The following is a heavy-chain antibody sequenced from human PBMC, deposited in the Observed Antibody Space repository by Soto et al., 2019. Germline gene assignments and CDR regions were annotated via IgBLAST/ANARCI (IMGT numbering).Heavy chain of an antibody. CDR3: ARATYSNAWYRFDL. CDR2: IKHDGSVQ. D-gene: IGHD4-4*01. Sequence: QLVESGGGLVQPGGSLRLSCEASGFTFSGYWMSWVRQAPGKGLGWVADIKHDGSVQYYVDSVKGRLTISRDNAKKLLYLQMNGLRAEDTSLYYCARATYSNAWYRFDLWGQGTLVTVSS. V-gene: IGHV3-7*03. CDR1: GFTFSGYW. J-gene: IGHJ4*02.